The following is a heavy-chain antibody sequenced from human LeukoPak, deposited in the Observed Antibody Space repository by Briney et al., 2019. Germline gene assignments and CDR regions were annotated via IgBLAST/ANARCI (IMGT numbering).Heavy chain of an antibody. J-gene: IGHJ4*02. CDR2: IKQDGSEK. Sequence: GGSLRLSCAGTGFTFSSYWMSWVRQAPGKGLEWVANIKQDGSEKYYVDSVKGRFIISRDNAENSLSLQMNSLRPDDTAVYYCARVEPAKSDDCWGQGTLVTVSS. D-gene: IGHD1-14*01. V-gene: IGHV3-7*01. CDR3: ARVEPAKSDDC. CDR1: GFTFSSYW.